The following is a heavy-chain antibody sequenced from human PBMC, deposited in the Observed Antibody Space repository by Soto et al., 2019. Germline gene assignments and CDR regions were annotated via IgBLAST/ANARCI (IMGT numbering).Heavy chain of an antibody. J-gene: IGHJ4*02. CDR3: AKGQKWELPFDY. D-gene: IGHD1-26*01. Sequence: GGSLRLSCAASGFIFSSYAMRWVRQAPGKGLEWVSAFSGTTTSTYYAASVKGRFTISRDSSKNTLYLQMNSLKAEDTAVYYCAKGQKWELPFDYWGQGALVTVSS. CDR2: FSGTTTST. CDR1: GFIFSSYA. V-gene: IGHV3-23*01.